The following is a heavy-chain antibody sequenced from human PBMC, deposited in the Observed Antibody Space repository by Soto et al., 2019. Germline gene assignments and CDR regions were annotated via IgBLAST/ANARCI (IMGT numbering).Heavy chain of an antibody. J-gene: IGHJ4*02. CDR1: VSAFTSYG. V-gene: IGHV1-18*01. CDR2: ISAYNGNT. D-gene: IGHD2-15*01. Sequence: XSVQVSCTSSVSAFTSYGNDWVRQAPGQGLEWMGWISAYNGNTNYAQKLQGRVTMTRDTSTSTAYMELRSLRSDDTAVYYCARGGPLVVVVEYDDWGQGTLVTVSS. CDR3: ARGGPLVVVVEYDD.